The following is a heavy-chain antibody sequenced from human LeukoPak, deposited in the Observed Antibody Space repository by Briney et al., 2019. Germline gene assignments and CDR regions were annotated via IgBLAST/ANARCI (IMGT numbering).Heavy chain of an antibody. J-gene: IGHJ4*02. CDR3: AGTRRYYYGSGSYYPLDY. D-gene: IGHD3-10*01. CDR1: GGTCSSYA. Sequence: ASVKVSCKASGGTCSSYAISWVRQAPGQGLEWMGGIIPIFGTANYAQKFQGRVTITADESTSTAYMELSSLRSEDTAVYYCAGTRRYYYGSGSYYPLDYWGQGTLVTVSS. V-gene: IGHV1-69*13. CDR2: IIPIFGTA.